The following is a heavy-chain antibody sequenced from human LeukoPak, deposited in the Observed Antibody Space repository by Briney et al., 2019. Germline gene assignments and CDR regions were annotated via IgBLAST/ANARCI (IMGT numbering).Heavy chain of an antibody. Sequence: GGSLRLSCAASGFTFSSYGMHWVRQAPGKGLEWVAVIWYDGSNKYYADSVKGRFTISRENSKNTLYLQMNSLRAEDTAVYYCARTCHSSGRKVSFDIWGQGTMVTASS. D-gene: IGHD3-22*01. CDR1: GFTFSSYG. J-gene: IGHJ3*02. CDR3: ARTCHSSGRKVSFDI. CDR2: IWYDGSNK. V-gene: IGHV3-33*01.